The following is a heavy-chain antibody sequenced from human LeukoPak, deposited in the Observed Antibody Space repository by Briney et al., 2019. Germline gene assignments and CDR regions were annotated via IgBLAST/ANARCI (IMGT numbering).Heavy chain of an antibody. CDR3: ARDSSGITPFGVVIFDWFDP. D-gene: IGHD3-3*01. Sequence: PGGSPRLSCAASGFTFSNYAMSWVRQAPGKGLEWVSSISSSSSYIYYADSVKGRFTISRDNAKNSLYLQMNSLRVEDTAVYYCARDSSGITPFGVVIFDWFDPWGQGTLVTVSS. J-gene: IGHJ5*02. CDR1: GFTFSNYA. V-gene: IGHV3-21*01. CDR2: ISSSSSYI.